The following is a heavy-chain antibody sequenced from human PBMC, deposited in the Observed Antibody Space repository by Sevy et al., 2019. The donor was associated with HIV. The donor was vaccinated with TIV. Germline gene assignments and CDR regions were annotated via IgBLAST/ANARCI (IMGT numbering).Heavy chain of an antibody. CDR2: INWNGGST. Sequence: GESLKISCAASGFTFDDYGMSWVRQAPGKGLEWVSGINWNGGSTGYADSVKGRFTISRDNAKNSLYLQMNSLRAEATALYYCARAPQTYYYDSSGHQGYYYYYMDVWGKGTTVTVSS. D-gene: IGHD3-22*01. CDR1: GFTFDDYG. J-gene: IGHJ6*03. CDR3: ARAPQTYYYDSSGHQGYYYYYMDV. V-gene: IGHV3-20*04.